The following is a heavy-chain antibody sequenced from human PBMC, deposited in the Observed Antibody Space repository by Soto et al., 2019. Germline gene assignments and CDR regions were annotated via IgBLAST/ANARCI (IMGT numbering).Heavy chain of an antibody. Sequence: GGSLRLSCAASGFIVSSSYMSWVRQAPGKGLEWVSVLYSDGRTYYADSVKGRFTISRDNSKNTLYLQMNSLSAEDTAVYYCARDYVGYNYGYGYYDMDVWGQGTPVTGSS. CDR2: LYSDGRT. D-gene: IGHD5-18*01. J-gene: IGHJ6*02. V-gene: IGHV3-53*01. CDR1: GFIVSSSY. CDR3: ARDYVGYNYGYGYYDMDV.